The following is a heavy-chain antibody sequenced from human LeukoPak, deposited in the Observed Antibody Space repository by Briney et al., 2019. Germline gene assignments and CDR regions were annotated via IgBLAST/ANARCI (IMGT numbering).Heavy chain of an antibody. CDR1: GGSFSGYY. Sequence: SETLSLTCAVYGGSFSGYYWSWIRQRPGQGMEWVGEINHSGSTNYNPSLKSRVTISVDTSKNQFSLKLSSVTAADTAVYYCARGAGMSPAATAYYYYMDVWGKGTTVTVPS. D-gene: IGHD2-2*01. J-gene: IGHJ6*03. V-gene: IGHV4-34*01. CDR3: ARGAGMSPAATAYYYYMDV. CDR2: INHSGST.